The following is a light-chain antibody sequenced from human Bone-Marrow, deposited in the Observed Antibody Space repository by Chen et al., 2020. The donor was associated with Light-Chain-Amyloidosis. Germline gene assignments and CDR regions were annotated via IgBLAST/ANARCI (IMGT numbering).Light chain of an antibody. CDR3: QAADSSGTYEGI. CDR2: RDT. CDR1: DLPTKY. V-gene: IGLV3-25*03. J-gene: IGLJ2*01. Sequence: SYELTQPPSVSVSPGQTARITCSGDDLPTKYAYWYQQKPGQAPVLVIHRDTERPSGISERFSGSSSGTTATLTISGGQAEDEADDHCQAADSSGTYEGIFGGGTKLTV.